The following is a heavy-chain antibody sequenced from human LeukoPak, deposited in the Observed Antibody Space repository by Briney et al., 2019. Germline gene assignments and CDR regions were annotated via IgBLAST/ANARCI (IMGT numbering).Heavy chain of an antibody. CDR3: ARDRPHSYYYDSSGSYYYYYYMDV. J-gene: IGHJ6*03. CDR1: VDSLSIYY. Sequence: SETLSLTCTVSVDSLSIYYWSWIRHPAGRGREWSWRIYTSGRTNYHPSLKSRVTMSVDTPKNQFSLRLSSVTAADTAVYYCARDRPHSYYYDSSGSYYYYYYMDVWGKGTTVTISS. CDR2: IYTSGRT. V-gene: IGHV4-4*07. D-gene: IGHD3-22*01.